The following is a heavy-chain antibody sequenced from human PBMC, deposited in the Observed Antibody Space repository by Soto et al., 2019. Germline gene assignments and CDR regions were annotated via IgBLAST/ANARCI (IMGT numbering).Heavy chain of an antibody. CDR3: ARGWGDDSSDSYYAY. Sequence: QVQLVQSGAEVKKPGASVKVSCKASGYSFTTYYIHWVRQAPGQGLEWMGWIIPNSGGANYAQKFRGRVTMTRDTSIRIAYLEVSRLNYDDTAIYYCARGWGDDSSDSYYAYWGQGTLVIVSS. CDR1: GYSFTTYY. D-gene: IGHD3-22*01. CDR2: IIPNSGGA. J-gene: IGHJ4*02. V-gene: IGHV1-2*02.